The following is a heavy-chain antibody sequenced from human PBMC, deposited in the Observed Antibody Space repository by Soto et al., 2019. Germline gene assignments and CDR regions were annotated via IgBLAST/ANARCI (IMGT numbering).Heavy chain of an antibody. J-gene: IGHJ4*02. CDR2: ISYSGST. CDR3: AAGPNPHFLDF. V-gene: IGHV4-31*03. Sequence: SETLSLTCTVSGASVSSSGYYWTCIRQHPGKGLEWIGYISYSGSTNYNPSLQSRVTISVDTSKNQFSLKLSSVTAADTAVFYCAAGPNPHFLDFWGQGTPVTVSS. CDR1: GASVSSSGYY.